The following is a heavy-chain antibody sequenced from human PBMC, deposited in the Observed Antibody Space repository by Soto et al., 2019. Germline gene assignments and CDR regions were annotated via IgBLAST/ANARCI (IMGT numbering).Heavy chain of an antibody. CDR2: IIPILGIA. Sequence: QVQLVQSGAEVKKPGSSVKVSCKASGGTFSSYTISWVRQAPGQGLEWMGRIIPILGIANYAQKFQGRVTITADKSTSTAYMELSSLSSEDTAVYYCARDRYGSGSYFTPFFDYWGQGTLVTVSS. D-gene: IGHD3-10*01. V-gene: IGHV1-69*08. CDR1: GGTFSSYT. J-gene: IGHJ4*02. CDR3: ARDRYGSGSYFTPFFDY.